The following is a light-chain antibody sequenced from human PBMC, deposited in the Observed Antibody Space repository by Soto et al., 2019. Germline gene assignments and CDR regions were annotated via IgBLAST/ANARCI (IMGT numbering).Light chain of an antibody. V-gene: IGKV3-15*01. J-gene: IGKJ4*01. CDR3: QHYNNWLGT. Sequence: EIVVTQSPAILSLSPGERATLSCRASHNIISNLAWYQQKLGQAPRLLIYGASTRATGIPARFSGSGSGTEFTLNISSLQSEDFAVYYCQHYNNWLGTFGGGTKVDIK. CDR1: HNIISN. CDR2: GAS.